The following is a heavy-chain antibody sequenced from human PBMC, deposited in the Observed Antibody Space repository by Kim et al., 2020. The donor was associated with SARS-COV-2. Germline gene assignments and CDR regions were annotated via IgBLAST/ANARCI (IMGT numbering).Heavy chain of an antibody. D-gene: IGHD2-21*01. CDR3: ARATYLGFDL. V-gene: IGHV3-23*01. J-gene: IGHJ2*01. CDR2: ISGSGVGVHT. CDR1: GFDFGSFD. Sequence: GGSLRLSCVASGFDFGSFDMKWVRQAPGKGLEWVSGISGSGVGVHTYYADSVKGRFTISRDNSKNTLYLQIDSLRAEDTGVYYCARATYLGFDLWGRGTLVTVSS.